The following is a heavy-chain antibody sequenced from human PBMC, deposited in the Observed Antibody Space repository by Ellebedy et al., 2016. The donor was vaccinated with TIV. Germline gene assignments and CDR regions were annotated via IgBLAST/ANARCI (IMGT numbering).Heavy chain of an antibody. CDR1: GFSFTTYA. Sequence: GGSLRLSXAASGFSFTTYALSWVRQAPGKGLEWVATISGSGATTFYTDSVKGRFTISRDNSKNTLYLQLNTLRAEDTAVYYCAKQGWDSVTYYYYYMDVWGKGTTVTVSS. D-gene: IGHD1-26*01. V-gene: IGHV3-23*01. CDR2: ISGSGATT. J-gene: IGHJ6*03. CDR3: AKQGWDSVTYYYYYMDV.